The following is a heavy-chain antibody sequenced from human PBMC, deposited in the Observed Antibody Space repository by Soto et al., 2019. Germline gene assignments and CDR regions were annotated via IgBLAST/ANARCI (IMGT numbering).Heavy chain of an antibody. Sequence: EVQLVESGGGLVKPGGSLRLSCAASGFTFSSYSMNWVRQAPGKGLEWVSSISSSSSYIYYADSVKGRFTISRDNAKNSLYLQMNGLRAEDTAVYYCARRGTQPFDYWGQGPLVTVSS. J-gene: IGHJ4*02. CDR3: ARRGTQPFDY. CDR1: GFTFSSYS. V-gene: IGHV3-21*01. CDR2: ISSSSSYI. D-gene: IGHD1-1*01.